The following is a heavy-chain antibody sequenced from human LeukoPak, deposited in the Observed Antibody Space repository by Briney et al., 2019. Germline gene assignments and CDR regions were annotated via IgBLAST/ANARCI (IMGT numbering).Heavy chain of an antibody. D-gene: IGHD6-13*01. CDR2: ISGSGGST. CDR1: GFTFSSHW. V-gene: IGHV3-23*01. Sequence: GGSLRLSCAASGFTFSSHWMHWVRQAPGKGLEWVSAISGSGGSTYYADSVKGRFTISRDNSKNTLYLQMNSLRAEDTAVYYCAKGSIAAAPLGYWGQGTLVTVSS. J-gene: IGHJ4*02. CDR3: AKGSIAAAPLGY.